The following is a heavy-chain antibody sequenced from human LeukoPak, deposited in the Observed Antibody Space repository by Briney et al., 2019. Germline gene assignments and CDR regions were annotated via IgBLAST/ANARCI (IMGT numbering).Heavy chain of an antibody. D-gene: IGHD1-26*01. CDR1: GGSISNFY. CDR3: ARLFHPALSGNYPFDY. CDR2: MYYSGST. J-gene: IGHJ4*02. Sequence: SETLSLTCTVSGGSISNFYWSWIRQPPGKGLEWIGYMYYSGSTNYNPSLKSRVTISVDTSKNQFSLKLNSVTAADTAMYYCARLFHPALSGNYPFDYWGQGTLVTVSS. V-gene: IGHV4-59*01.